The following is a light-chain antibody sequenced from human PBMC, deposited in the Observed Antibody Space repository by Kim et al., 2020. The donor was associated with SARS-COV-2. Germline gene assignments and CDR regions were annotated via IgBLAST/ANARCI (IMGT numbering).Light chain of an antibody. J-gene: IGKJ1*01. CDR3: QQYDRDSRT. CDR2: DAT. Sequence: DIQMTQTPSTVSSSIGDRVTINCRASQGVGTCLAWYQQKPGKAPKLLIYDATSLQSGVPSRFSGSGSGTQFTLTISSLQPDDIGTYYCQQYDRDSRTFGQGTKLDIK. CDR1: QGVGTC. V-gene: IGKV1-5*01.